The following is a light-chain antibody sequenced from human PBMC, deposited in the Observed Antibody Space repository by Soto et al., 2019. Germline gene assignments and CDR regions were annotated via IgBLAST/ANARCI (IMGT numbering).Light chain of an antibody. Sequence: QSALTQPASVSGSPGQSITISCTGTSSDVGNYNLVSWYQQHPGKAPKLMIYEGSKRPSGFSNRFSGSKSGNTASLTISGLQAEDEADYYCCSYAGGSTFVVFGGGTKLTVL. J-gene: IGLJ2*01. CDR1: SSDVGNYNL. CDR2: EGS. CDR3: CSYAGGSTFVV. V-gene: IGLV2-23*03.